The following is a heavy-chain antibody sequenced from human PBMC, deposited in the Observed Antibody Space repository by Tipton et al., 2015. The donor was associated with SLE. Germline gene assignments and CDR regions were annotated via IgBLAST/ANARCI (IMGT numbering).Heavy chain of an antibody. V-gene: IGHV4-38-2*02. CDR1: GFSISSYY. Sequence: TLSLTCTVSGFSISSYYWGWIRQPPGKGLEWIGGIYYSGTTYYDPSLETRVTISIDTSNNQFSLKLNSVTAADTAVYYCARQDVGTTQPFDHWGQGTLVTVSS. CDR2: IYYSGTT. CDR3: ARQDVGTTQPFDH. J-gene: IGHJ4*02. D-gene: IGHD1-26*01.